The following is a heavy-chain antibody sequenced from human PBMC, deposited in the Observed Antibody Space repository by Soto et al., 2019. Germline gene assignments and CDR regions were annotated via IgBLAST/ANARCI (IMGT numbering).Heavy chain of an antibody. CDR3: AKAPRDYYYGMDV. V-gene: IGHV3-23*01. CDR2: ISGSGGST. CDR1: GFTFSSYA. Sequence: EVQLLESGGGLVQPGGSLRLSCAASGFTFSSYAMSWVRQAPGKGLEWVSAISGSGGSTYYADSVKGRFTISRDNSKNTLYLQMNSLKAEDTAVYYCAKAPRDYYYGMDVWGQGTTVTVSS. J-gene: IGHJ6*02.